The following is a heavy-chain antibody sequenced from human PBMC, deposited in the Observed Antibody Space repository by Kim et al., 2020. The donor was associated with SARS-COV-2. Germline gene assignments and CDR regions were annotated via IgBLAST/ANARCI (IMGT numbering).Heavy chain of an antibody. J-gene: IGHJ6*02. CDR2: ISYDGSNK. V-gene: IGHV3-30*18. CDR3: AKVLLITMYHYYGMDV. CDR1: GFTFSSYG. Sequence: GGSLRLSCAASGFTFSSYGMHWVRQAPGKGLEWVAVISYDGSNKYYADSVKGRFTISRDNSKNTLYLQMNSLRAEDTAVNYCAKVLLITMYHYYGMDVWGQGTTVTVSS. D-gene: IGHD3-10*02.